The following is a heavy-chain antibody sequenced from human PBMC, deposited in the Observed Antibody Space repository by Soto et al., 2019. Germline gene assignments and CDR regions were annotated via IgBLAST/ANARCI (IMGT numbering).Heavy chain of an antibody. CDR3: AKVSFSYDSWNPHLYY. Sequence: GGSLRLSCAASGFTFSSYAMSWVRQAPGKGLEWVSAISGSGATTYYADSVKGRFTISRDNSKSTLYLQMNSLRAEDTAVYYYAKVSFSYDSWNPHLYYWGQGTLVTVSS. CDR2: ISGSGATT. V-gene: IGHV3-23*01. CDR1: GFTFSSYA. D-gene: IGHD3-3*01. J-gene: IGHJ4*02.